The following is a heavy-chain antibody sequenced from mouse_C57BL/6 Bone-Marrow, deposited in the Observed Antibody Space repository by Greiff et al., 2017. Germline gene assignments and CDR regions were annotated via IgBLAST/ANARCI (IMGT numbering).Heavy chain of an antibody. J-gene: IGHJ1*03. CDR2: ISDGGSYT. CDR1: GFTFSSYA. D-gene: IGHD1-1*01. V-gene: IGHV5-4*01. Sequence: EVKLVESGGGLVKPGGSLKLSCAASGFTFSSYAMSWVRQTPEKRLEWVATISDGGSYTYYPDNVKGRFTISRDNAKNNLYLQMSHLKSEDTAMYYCAREKDYGSSYGYFDVWGTGTTVTVSS. CDR3: AREKDYGSSYGYFDV.